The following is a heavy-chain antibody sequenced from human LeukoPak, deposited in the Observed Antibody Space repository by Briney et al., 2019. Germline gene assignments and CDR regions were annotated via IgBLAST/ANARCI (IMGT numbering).Heavy chain of an antibody. J-gene: IGHJ4*02. CDR3: ARRYGASRGPWDY. Sequence: SETLSLTCTVSGGSIRSSYYYWGWIRQHPGKGLEWIGYIYYSGSTYYNPSLKSRVTISVDTSKNQFSLKLSSVTAADTAVYYCARRYGASRGPWDYWGQGTLVTVSS. CDR1: GGSIRSSYYY. V-gene: IGHV4-31*03. CDR2: IYYSGST. D-gene: IGHD4-17*01.